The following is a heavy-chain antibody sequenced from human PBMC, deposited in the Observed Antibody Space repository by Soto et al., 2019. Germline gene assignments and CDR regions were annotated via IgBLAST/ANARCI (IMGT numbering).Heavy chain of an antibody. CDR3: ASAAVTGTAGLDF. CDR1: GYTFSGFY. Sequence: ASVKVSCKASGYTFSGFYMHWVRQAPRQGLEWMGWINPNSGGTKSAEKFQGRVTMTRDTSISTAYMELSRLTSDDTAVYYCASAAVTGTAGLDFWGQGTQVTVSS. J-gene: IGHJ4*02. V-gene: IGHV1-2*02. CDR2: INPNSGGT. D-gene: IGHD6-19*01.